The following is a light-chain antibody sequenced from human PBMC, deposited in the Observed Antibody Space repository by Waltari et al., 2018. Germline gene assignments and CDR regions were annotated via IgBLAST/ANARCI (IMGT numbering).Light chain of an antibody. Sequence: EIVLTQSPATLSLSPGEIATLSCRASQRVSSYLAWYQQKPGQAPRLLIYDASNRATGIPARFSGSGSGTDFTLTISSLEPEDFAVYYCQQRSNWRLTFGGGTKVEIK. CDR2: DAS. J-gene: IGKJ4*01. V-gene: IGKV3-11*01. CDR1: QRVSSY. CDR3: QQRSNWRLT.